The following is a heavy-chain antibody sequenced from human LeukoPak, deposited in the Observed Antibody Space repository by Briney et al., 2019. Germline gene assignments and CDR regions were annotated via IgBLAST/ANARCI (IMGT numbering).Heavy chain of an antibody. CDR3: ARKGVPDSPLDY. V-gene: IGHV4-59*07. J-gene: IGHJ4*02. CDR2: IYYSRST. D-gene: IGHD5-18*01. Sequence: SDTLSLTCTLSGPPLSIFDWMWLRPPPGEGVEWIGYIYYSRSTNYTPPLKSLVTISIDTSKNHFSLQLSSVTAADTALYYCARKGVPDSPLDYSGQGTLVTVAS. CDR1: GPPLSIFD.